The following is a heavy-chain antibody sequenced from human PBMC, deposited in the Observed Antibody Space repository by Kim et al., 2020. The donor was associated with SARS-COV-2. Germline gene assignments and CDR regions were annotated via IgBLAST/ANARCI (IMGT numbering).Heavy chain of an antibody. J-gene: IGHJ4*02. CDR3: ARRSGRYFDWLPFGY. Sequence: PSRKSRVTRSVDTSKNQFSLKLSSVTAADTAVYYCARRSGRYFDWLPFGYWGQGTLVTVSS. V-gene: IGHV4-39*01. D-gene: IGHD3-9*01.